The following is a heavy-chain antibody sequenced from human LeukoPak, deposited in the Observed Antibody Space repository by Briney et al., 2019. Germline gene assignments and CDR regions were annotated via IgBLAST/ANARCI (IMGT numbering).Heavy chain of an antibody. Sequence: GGSLRLSCAASGFTFSSYAMSWVRQAPGKGLEWVAVIWYGGSNKYYADSVKGRFTISRDNSKNTLYLQMNSLRAEDTAVYYCAKDRYSSSSRGGYFDYWGQGTLVTVSS. V-gene: IGHV3-30*02. CDR3: AKDRYSSSSRGGYFDY. CDR2: IWYGGSNK. CDR1: GFTFSSYA. J-gene: IGHJ4*02. D-gene: IGHD6-13*01.